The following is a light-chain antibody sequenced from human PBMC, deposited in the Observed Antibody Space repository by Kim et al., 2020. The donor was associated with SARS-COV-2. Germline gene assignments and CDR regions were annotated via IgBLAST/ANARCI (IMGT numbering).Light chain of an antibody. CDR1: QGISSF. CDR3: LQHKTFPYT. CDR2: DAS. V-gene: IGKV1-17*03. Sequence: SASLGDRVTIPCRASQGISSFLAWFQQKPGKVPKRLIYDASTLQSGVPSRFSGSGSGTEFTLTITSLQPEDFATYFCLQHKTFPYTFGQGTKLEI. J-gene: IGKJ2*01.